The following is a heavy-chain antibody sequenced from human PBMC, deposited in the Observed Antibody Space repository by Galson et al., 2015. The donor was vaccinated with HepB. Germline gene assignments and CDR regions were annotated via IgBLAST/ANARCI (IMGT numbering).Heavy chain of an antibody. CDR2: ICWNSIST. CDR3: ARHFFGVSYGDWANAFDL. Sequence: SLRLACAGSGFNVDDSGLDWAGQAPGEGLECVSGICWNSISTRYAASVQGRFTISRDNGMNFLFVQMNSLRAEDTAFDYCARHFFGVSYGDWANAFDLWGQGTMVTVST. J-gene: IGHJ3*01. V-gene: IGHV3-20*04. CDR1: GFNVDDSG. D-gene: IGHD4-17*01.